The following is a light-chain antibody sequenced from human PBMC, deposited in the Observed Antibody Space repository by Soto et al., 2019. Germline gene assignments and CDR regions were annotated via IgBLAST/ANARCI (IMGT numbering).Light chain of an antibody. J-gene: IGKJ4*01. V-gene: IGKV3-15*01. Sequence: EIVMTQSPATLSVSPGERATLSCRASQSVSSNLAWYQQKPGQAPRLLIYGASTRATGIPARFSGSGSWTEFTLTISSLQSEDFAVYYCQQYNNWPPLAFGGGKKVEIK. CDR2: GAS. CDR1: QSVSSN. CDR3: QQYNNWPPLA.